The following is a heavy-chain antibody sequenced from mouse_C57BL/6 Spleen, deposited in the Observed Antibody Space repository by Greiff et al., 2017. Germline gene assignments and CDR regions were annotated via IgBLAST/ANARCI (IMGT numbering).Heavy chain of an antibody. CDR3: DRGGTVGGDAMDY. CDR2: VDPSDSYT. D-gene: IGHD3-3*01. J-gene: IGHJ4*01. CDR1: GYTFTSCW. Sequence: QVPLQQPGAELVMPAASVKLSCTASGYTFTSCWMHWVKQRPGQVLEWIGDVDPSDSYTNSNQKFQGKSTLTVDKSSSTAYMQLNDLKSEDSAVNYCDRGGTVGGDAMDYWGQGTSVTVSS. V-gene: IGHV1-69*01.